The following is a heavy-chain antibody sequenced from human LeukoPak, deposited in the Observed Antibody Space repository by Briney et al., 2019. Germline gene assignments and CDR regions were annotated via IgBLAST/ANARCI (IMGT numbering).Heavy chain of an antibody. CDR3: ARDLVTVTKGFDI. CDR2: ISYIGST. V-gene: IGHV4-59*11. Sequence: SETLSLTCTVSRGSFSSHYWTWIRQPPGKGLEWIGYISYIGSTNYNPSLKSRVTISIDTSKNQFSLKLSSVTAADTAVYYCARDLVTVTKGFDIWGQGTMVSVSS. D-gene: IGHD4-17*01. CDR1: RGSFSSHY. J-gene: IGHJ3*02.